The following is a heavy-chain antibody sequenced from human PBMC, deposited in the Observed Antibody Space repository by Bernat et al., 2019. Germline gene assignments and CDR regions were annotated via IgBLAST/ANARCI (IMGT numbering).Heavy chain of an antibody. D-gene: IGHD6-6*01. V-gene: IGHV4-34*01. CDR3: ARGVPPPYSSSLFAY. J-gene: IGHJ4*02. CDR1: GGSFSGYY. Sequence: QVQLQQWGAGLLKPSETLSLTCAVYGGSFSGYYWSWIRQPPGKGLEWIGEINHSRSTNYNPSLKSRVTISVDTSKNQFSLKLSSVTAADTAVYYCARGVPPPYSSSLFAYWGQGTLVTVSS. CDR2: INHSRST.